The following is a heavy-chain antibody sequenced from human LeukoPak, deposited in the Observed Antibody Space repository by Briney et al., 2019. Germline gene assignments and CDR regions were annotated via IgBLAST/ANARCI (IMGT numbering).Heavy chain of an antibody. CDR3: ARDSALDDIVVVPAAIDWFDP. CDR1: GYTFTSYG. D-gene: IGHD2-2*01. CDR2: ISAYNGNT. Sequence: ASVKVSCKASGYTFTSYGISWVRQAPGQGLEWMGWISAYNGNTNYAQKLQGRVTMTTDTSTSTAYMELRSLRSDDTAVYYCARDSALDDIVVVPAAIDWFDPGGQGTLVTVSS. V-gene: IGHV1-18*01. J-gene: IGHJ5*02.